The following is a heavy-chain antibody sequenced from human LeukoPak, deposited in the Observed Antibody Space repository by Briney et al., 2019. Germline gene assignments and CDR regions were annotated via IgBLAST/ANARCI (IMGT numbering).Heavy chain of an antibody. CDR3: ASGVFDCSGGSCFTPYYYYMDV. V-gene: IGHV3-21*01. Sequence: GGSLRLSCAASGITLSTYSMNWVRQAPGKGLEWVSSISSSSSYIYYADSVKGRFTISRDNAKNSLYLQMNSLRAEDTAVYYCASGVFDCSGGSCFTPYYYYMDVWGKGTTVTVSS. D-gene: IGHD2-15*01. J-gene: IGHJ6*03. CDR1: GITLSTYS. CDR2: ISSSSSYI.